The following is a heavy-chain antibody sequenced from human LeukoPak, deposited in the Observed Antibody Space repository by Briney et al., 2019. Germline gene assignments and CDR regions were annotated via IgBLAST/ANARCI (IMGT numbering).Heavy chain of an antibody. J-gene: IGHJ4*02. CDR1: GFTFSSYA. CDR2: ISYDGSNK. D-gene: IGHD2/OR15-2a*01. CDR3: AKRISLEAY. Sequence: GRSLRLSCAASGFTFSSYAMHWVRQAPGKGLEWVAVISYDGSNKYYADSVKGRFTISRDNSKNTLYLQMNSLRAEDTAVYYCAKRISLEAYWGQGTLVTVSS. V-gene: IGHV3-30-3*02.